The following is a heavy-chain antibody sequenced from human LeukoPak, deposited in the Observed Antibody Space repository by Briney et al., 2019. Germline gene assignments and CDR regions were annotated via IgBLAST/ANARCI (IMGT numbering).Heavy chain of an antibody. Sequence: SETLSLTCTVSGGSISSSSYHWGWIRQPPGKGLEWIGSIYYSGSTYYNPSLKSRVTISVDTSKNQFSLKLSSVTAADTAVYYCARLGGFGELPYYNWFDPWGQGTLVTVSS. V-gene: IGHV4-39*07. D-gene: IGHD3-10*01. CDR2: IYYSGST. CDR3: ARLGGFGELPYYNWFDP. J-gene: IGHJ5*02. CDR1: GGSISSSSYH.